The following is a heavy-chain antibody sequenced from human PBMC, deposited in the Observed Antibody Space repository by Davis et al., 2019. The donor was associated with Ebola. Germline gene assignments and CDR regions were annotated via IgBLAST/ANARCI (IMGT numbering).Heavy chain of an antibody. CDR2: ISAYNGNT. Sequence: ASVKVSCKASGYTFTSYGISWVRQAPGQGLEWMGWISAYNGNTNYAQKLQGRVTMTTDTSTSTAYMELRSLRSDDTAVYYCARDQVDEYQPPPPYYYYGMDVWGKGTTVTVSS. CDR3: ARDQVDEYQPPPPYYYYGMDV. D-gene: IGHD2-2*01. CDR1: GYTFTSYG. V-gene: IGHV1-18*01. J-gene: IGHJ6*04.